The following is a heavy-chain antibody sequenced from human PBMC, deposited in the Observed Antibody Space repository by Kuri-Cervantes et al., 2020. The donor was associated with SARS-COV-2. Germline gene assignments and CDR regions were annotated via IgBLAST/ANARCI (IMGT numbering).Heavy chain of an antibody. CDR1: GGSFSGYY. CDR2: IYYSGST. CDR3: ARHAKQWLVYYFDY. Sequence: ESLKISCAVYGGSFSGYYWSWIRQPPGKGLEWIGSIYYSGSTYYNPSLKSRVTISVDTSKNQFSLKLSSVTAADTAVYYCARHAKQWLVYYFDYWGQGTLVTVSS. J-gene: IGHJ4*02. V-gene: IGHV4-34*01. D-gene: IGHD6-19*01.